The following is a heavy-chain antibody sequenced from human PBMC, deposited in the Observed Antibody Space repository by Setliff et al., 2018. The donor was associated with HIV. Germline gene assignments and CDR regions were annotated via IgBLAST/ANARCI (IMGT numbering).Heavy chain of an antibody. D-gene: IGHD1-26*01. CDR1: GYSISSGYY. Sequence: PSETLSLTCTVSGYSISSGYYWGWIRQPPGKGLEWIGSIYHSGITYYNSSLKSRVTISVDTSKNQFSLNLTSLTAADTAVYYCARLGYSGSLVGAFDIWGQGTMVTVSS. CDR3: ARLGYSGSLVGAFDI. CDR2: IYHSGIT. V-gene: IGHV4-38-2*02. J-gene: IGHJ3*02.